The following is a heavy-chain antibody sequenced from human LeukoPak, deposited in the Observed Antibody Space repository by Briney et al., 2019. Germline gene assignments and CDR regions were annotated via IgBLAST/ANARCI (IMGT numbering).Heavy chain of an antibody. V-gene: IGHV1-2*02. CDR2: INPNSGGT. D-gene: IGHD3-16*01. CDR1: GYTFTSYG. Sequence: ASVTVSCKASGYTFTSYGMSWVRQAPGQGLEWMGWINPNSGGTNYAQKFQGRVTMTRDTSISTAYMELSRLRSDDTAVYYCARVSGEGLPHDYWGQGTLVTVSS. J-gene: IGHJ4*02. CDR3: ARVSGEGLPHDY.